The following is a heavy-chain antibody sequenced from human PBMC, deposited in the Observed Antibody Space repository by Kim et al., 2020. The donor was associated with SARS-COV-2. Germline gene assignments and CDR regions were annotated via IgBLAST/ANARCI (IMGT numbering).Heavy chain of an antibody. D-gene: IGHD2-15*01. J-gene: IGHJ4*02. Sequence: SETLSLTCAVSGGSISSSNWWSWVRQPPGKGLEWIGEIYHSGSTNYNPSLKSRVTISVDKSKNQFSLKLSSVTAADTAVYYCASRKRGGKAPNDYWGQGTLVTVSS. CDR3: ASRKRGGKAPNDY. CDR2: IYHSGST. V-gene: IGHV4-4*02. CDR1: GGSISSSNW.